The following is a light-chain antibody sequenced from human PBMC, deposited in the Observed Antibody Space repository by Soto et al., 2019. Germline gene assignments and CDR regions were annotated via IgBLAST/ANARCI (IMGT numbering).Light chain of an antibody. CDR2: DVT. CDR1: SSDVGGYNH. V-gene: IGLV2-14*03. J-gene: IGLJ2*01. CDR3: NSYTSTNTLV. Sequence: QSVLTQPASMSGSPGQSITISCTGTSSDVGGYNHVSWYQQHPGKAPKLMTYDVTDRPSGVSNRFSGSKSGNTASLAISGLQAEDEADYYCNSYTSTNTLVFGGGTKLTVL.